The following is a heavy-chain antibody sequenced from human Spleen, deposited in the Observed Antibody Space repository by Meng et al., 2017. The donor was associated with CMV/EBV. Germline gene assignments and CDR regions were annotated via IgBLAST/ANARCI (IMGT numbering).Heavy chain of an antibody. J-gene: IGHJ4*02. V-gene: IGHV3-21*01. D-gene: IGHD3-10*01. Sequence: GESLKISCAASGFTFSTSAMNWVRQAPGKGLEWVSSISSSSSYIYYADSVKGRFTISRDNAKNSLYLQMNSLRAEGTAVYYCARGSNYGFHWGQGTLVTVSS. CDR2: ISSSSSYI. CDR3: ARGSNYGFH. CDR1: GFTFSTSA.